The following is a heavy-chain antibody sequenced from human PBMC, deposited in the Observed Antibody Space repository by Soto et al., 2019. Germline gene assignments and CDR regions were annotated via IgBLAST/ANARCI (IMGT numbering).Heavy chain of an antibody. V-gene: IGHV2-5*02. CDR1: GFSLSTSGAA. J-gene: IGHJ5*02. CDR2: ISWDGDK. CDR3: APRATMTIFGLIIDNGIWFVP. D-gene: IGHD3-3*01. Sequence: QINLIESGPTLVKPTQTLTLTCTFSGFSLSTSGAAVGWVRQPPGRALEWLALISWDGDKRYNASLGNRLTITKDTSMDQVVLTLTNVDPADTATYYCAPRATMTIFGLIIDNGIWFVPWGQGTRVIVSS.